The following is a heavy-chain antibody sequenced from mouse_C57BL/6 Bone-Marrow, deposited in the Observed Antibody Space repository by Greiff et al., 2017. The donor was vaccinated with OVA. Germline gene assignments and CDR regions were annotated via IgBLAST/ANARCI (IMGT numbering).Heavy chain of an antibody. CDR1: GYTFTDYY. V-gene: IGHV1-26*01. CDR3: ARIGSNYWYFDV. D-gene: IGHD2-5*01. Sequence: EVQLHQSGPELVKPGASVKISCKASGYTFTDYYMNWVKQSHGKSLEWIGDINPNNGGTSYNQKFKGKATLTVDKSSSTAYMERRSLTSEDSAVDYCARIGSNYWYFDVWGTGTTVTVSS. CDR2: INPNNGGT. J-gene: IGHJ1*03.